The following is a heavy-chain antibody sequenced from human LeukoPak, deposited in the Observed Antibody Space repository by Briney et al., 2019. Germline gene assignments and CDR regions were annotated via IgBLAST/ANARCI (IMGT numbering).Heavy chain of an antibody. D-gene: IGHD3-22*01. V-gene: IGHV3-23*01. CDR2: VTRGGGST. CDR1: GFTFSTYA. Sequence: PGGSLRLSCAASGFTFSTYAMSWVRQAPGKGLEWVSTVTRGGGSTYYADSVKGRFTISRDNAKNTLFLQMNSLRAEDTAVYYCARESSGYFYWGQGTLVTVSS. CDR3: ARESSGYFY. J-gene: IGHJ4*02.